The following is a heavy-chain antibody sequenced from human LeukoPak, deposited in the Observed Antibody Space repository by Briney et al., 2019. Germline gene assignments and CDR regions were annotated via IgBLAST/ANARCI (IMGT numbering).Heavy chain of an antibody. Sequence: WETLSLTCTVSGGSISSYYWSWIRQPAGKGLEWIGNIYYSGSTNDNPSLKTRVTISVDTSKNRFSLQLSSVTAADTAVYYCARANTNNDAFDIWGRGTLVTVSS. J-gene: IGHJ3*02. V-gene: IGHV4-59*01. CDR2: IYYSGST. CDR1: GGSISSYY. CDR3: ARANTNNDAFDI. D-gene: IGHD1-1*01.